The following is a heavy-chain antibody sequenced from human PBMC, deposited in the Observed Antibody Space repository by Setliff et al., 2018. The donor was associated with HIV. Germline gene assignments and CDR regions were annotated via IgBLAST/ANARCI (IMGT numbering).Heavy chain of an antibody. Sequence: PGGSLRLSCAASGFTFSSYAMHWVRQAPGKGLEWVAVISYDGSDKYYADSVKGRFTISRDNSKNTLYLQMNSLRGEDTAVYYCAKAELSSGRYYFDYWGQGTLVTVSS. CDR3: AKAELSSGRYYFDY. D-gene: IGHD6-19*01. CDR2: ISYDGSDK. V-gene: IGHV3-30*01. CDR1: GFTFSSYA. J-gene: IGHJ4*02.